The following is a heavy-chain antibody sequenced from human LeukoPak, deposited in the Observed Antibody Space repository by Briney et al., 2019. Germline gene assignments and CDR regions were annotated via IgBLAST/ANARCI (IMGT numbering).Heavy chain of an antibody. J-gene: IGHJ4*02. V-gene: IGHV3-48*02. CDR3: ARGGTSSSLAY. CDR1: GFTFSSYS. CDR2: ISSSSTI. D-gene: IGHD4-23*01. Sequence: GGSLRLSCAASGFTFSSYSINWVRQAPGKGLAWVSYISSSSTISYADSVKGRFTISRDNANNSLYLQMNSLRDEDTAVYYCARGGTSSSLAYWGQGTLVTVSS.